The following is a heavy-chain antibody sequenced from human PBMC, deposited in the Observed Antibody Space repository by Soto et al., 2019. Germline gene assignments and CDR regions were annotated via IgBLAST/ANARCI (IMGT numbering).Heavy chain of an antibody. CDR2: ISTSGGRP. D-gene: IGHD3-16*02. J-gene: IGHJ4*02. V-gene: IGHV3-23*01. CDR3: AKDPDRYDDVGGTSRYIDH. Sequence: GGSLRLSCTASGITFSNYAMSWVRQAPRKGLEWVSSISTSGGRPYYADSVKGRFTISRDNSKNTLYLQMNSLRVEDTAVYYCAKDPDRYDDVGGTSRYIDHWGQGTLVTVSS. CDR1: GITFSNYA.